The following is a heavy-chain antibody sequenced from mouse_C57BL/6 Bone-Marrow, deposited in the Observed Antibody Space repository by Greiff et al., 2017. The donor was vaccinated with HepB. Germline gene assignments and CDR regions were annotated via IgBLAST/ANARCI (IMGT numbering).Heavy chain of an antibody. CDR3: ARHGAQATEFAD. Sequence: DVHLVESGGDLVKPGGSLKLSCAASGFTFSSYGMSWVRQTPDKRLEWVATISSGGSYTYYPDSVKGRFTISRDNAKNTLYLQMSSLKSEDTAMYYCARHGAQATEFADWGQGTLVTVSA. J-gene: IGHJ3*01. D-gene: IGHD3-2*02. CDR1: GFTFSSYG. CDR2: ISSGGSYT. V-gene: IGHV5-6*01.